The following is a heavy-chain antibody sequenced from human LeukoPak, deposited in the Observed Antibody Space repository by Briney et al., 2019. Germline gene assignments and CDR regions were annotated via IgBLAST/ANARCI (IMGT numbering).Heavy chain of an antibody. J-gene: IGHJ6*03. Sequence: PGGSLRLSCAASGFTFSSYSMNWVRQAPGKGLEWVSSISSSSSYIYYADSVKGRFTISRDNAKNSLYLQMNSLKTEDTAVYYCTRLFSRDWDPILHYYMDVWGKGTTVTISS. V-gene: IGHV3-21*04. CDR3: TRLFSRDWDPILHYYMDV. CDR1: GFTFSSYS. D-gene: IGHD3-3*02. CDR2: ISSSSSYI.